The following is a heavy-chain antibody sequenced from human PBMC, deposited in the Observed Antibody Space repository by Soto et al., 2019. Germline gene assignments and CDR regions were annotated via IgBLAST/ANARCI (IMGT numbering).Heavy chain of an antibody. CDR2: ISSNGGST. D-gene: IGHD4-17*01. Sequence: PGGSLRLSCVASGFTFSNYPMHWVRQAPGKGLEYVSAISSNGGSTYYANSVKGRFTISRDNSKNTLYLQMGSLRVEDMAVYYCAREHGDYDIWGQGTLVTVSS. CDR3: AREHGDYDI. J-gene: IGHJ4*02. V-gene: IGHV3-64*01. CDR1: GFTFSNYP.